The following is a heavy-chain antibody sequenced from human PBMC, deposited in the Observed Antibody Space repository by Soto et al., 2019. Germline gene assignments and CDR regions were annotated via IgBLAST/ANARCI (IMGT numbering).Heavy chain of an antibody. V-gene: IGHV3-30*18. CDR3: AKDSIAARRFEYYYYGMDV. Sequence: QVQLVESGGGVVQPGRSLRLSCAASGFTFSSYGMHWVRQAPGKGLEWVAVISYDGSNKYYADSVKGRFTISRDNSKNTLYLQMNSLRAEDTAVYYCAKDSIAARRFEYYYYGMDVWGHGTTVTVSS. CDR1: GFTFSSYG. CDR2: ISYDGSNK. D-gene: IGHD6-6*01. J-gene: IGHJ6*02.